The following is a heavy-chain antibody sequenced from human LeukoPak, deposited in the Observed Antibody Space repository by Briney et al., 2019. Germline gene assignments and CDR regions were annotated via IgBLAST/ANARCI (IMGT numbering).Heavy chain of an antibody. V-gene: IGHV1-18*01. CDR1: GYTFTSYG. D-gene: IGHD3-10*01. J-gene: IGHJ4*02. CDR3: ARGLVVRGVPGPFDY. Sequence: ASVKVSCKASGYTFTSYGISWVRQAPGQGLEWMGWISAYNGNTNYAQKLQGRVTMTTDTSTSTAYMELRSLRSDDTAVYYCARGLVVRGVPGPFDYWGQGTLVTVSS. CDR2: ISAYNGNT.